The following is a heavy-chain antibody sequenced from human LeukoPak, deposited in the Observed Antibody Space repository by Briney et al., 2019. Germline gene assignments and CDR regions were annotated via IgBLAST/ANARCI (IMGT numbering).Heavy chain of an antibody. CDR2: IYYAGST. J-gene: IGHJ4*02. Sequence: SETLSLTCTVSGGSTSSSSYYWGWIRQPPGKGLEWIGTIYYAGSTDYNPSLKSRVTISIDTSKNQFSLKLYSVTAADTAMYYCASVRDKWLRHPYYFDYWGQGTLVTVSS. CDR1: GGSTSSSSYY. D-gene: IGHD5-12*01. V-gene: IGHV4-39*07. CDR3: ASVRDKWLRHPYYFDY.